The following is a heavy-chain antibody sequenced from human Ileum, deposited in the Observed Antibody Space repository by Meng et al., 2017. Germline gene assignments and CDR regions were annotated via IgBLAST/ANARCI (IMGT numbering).Heavy chain of an antibody. D-gene: IGHD3-10*01. Sequence: GESPKISCAASGFTFSSYEMNWVRQAPGKGLEWVSYISSSGSTIYYADSVKGRFTISRDNAKNSLYLQMNSLRAEDTAVYYCARDLGVVRGVTAGYWGQGTLVTVSS. CDR1: GFTFSSYE. V-gene: IGHV3-48*03. CDR3: ARDLGVVRGVTAGY. J-gene: IGHJ4*02. CDR2: ISSSGSTI.